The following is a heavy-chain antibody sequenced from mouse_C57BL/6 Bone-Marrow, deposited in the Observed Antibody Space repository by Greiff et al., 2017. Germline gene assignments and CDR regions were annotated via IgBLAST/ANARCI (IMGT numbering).Heavy chain of an antibody. CDR3: SSFDGNYFDF. J-gene: IGHJ2*01. V-gene: IGHV1-64*01. CDR1: GYTFTSYW. CDR2: IHPNSGST. Sequence: QVQLQQSGAELVKPGASVKLSCKASGYTFTSYWMHWVKQRPGQGLEWIGMIHPNSGSTNYNEKFQGKATITSDTSSNTAYLQLSSLTSEDTAVYYCSSFDGNYFDFWGQGTPLTVAS. D-gene: IGHD2-3*01.